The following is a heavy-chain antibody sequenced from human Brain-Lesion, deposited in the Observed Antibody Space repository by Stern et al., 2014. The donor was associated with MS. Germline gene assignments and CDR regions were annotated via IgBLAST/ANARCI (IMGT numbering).Heavy chain of an antibody. V-gene: IGHV4-39*01. CDR1: GGSVSSTSYA. J-gene: IGHJ5*02. Sequence: QVQLVQSGPGLVKPSETLSLTCTVAGGSVSSTSYAWAWIRQPPGKGLEWIGTIYYSGNTYYSPSLKSRLTISLDAPKNQFPRQLRSVTAADTAVYYCAGEEDIRYCSGGSCTGNWFDPWGQGTLVTVSS. D-gene: IGHD2-15*01. CDR2: IYYSGNT. CDR3: AGEEDIRYCSGGSCTGNWFDP.